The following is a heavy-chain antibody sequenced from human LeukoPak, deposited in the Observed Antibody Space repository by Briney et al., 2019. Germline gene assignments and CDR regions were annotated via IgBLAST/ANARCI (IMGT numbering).Heavy chain of an antibody. J-gene: IGHJ4*02. V-gene: IGHV4-34*01. Sequence: PSETLSLTCAVYGGSFSGYYWSWIRQPPGKGLEWIGEINHSGSTNYNPSLKSRVTISVDTSKNQFSLKLSSVTAADTAVYYCARGEQSIDYWGQGTLVTVSS. CDR3: ARGEQSIDY. CDR1: GGSFSGYY. CDR2: INHSGST. D-gene: IGHD6-19*01.